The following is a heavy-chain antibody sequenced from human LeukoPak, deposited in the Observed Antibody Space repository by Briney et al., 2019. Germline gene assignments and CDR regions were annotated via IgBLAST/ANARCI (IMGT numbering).Heavy chain of an antibody. J-gene: IGHJ4*02. CDR3: SRENGAFSPFGY. CDR2: IYYSGST. Sequence: PSQTLSLTCTVSGGSISSGGYYWSWIRQHPGKGLEWIGYIYYSGSTYYNPSLKSRVTISVDTSKNQFSLHPTSVTAADTAVYYCSRENGAFSPFGYWGQGYLVTVLS. V-gene: IGHV4-31*03. D-gene: IGHD2-8*01. CDR1: GGSISSGGYY.